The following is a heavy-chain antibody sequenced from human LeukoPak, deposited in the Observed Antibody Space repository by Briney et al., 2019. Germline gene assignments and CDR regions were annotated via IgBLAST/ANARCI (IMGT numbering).Heavy chain of an antibody. D-gene: IGHD3-10*01. CDR3: ARESTGSGSYYSFDY. J-gene: IGHJ4*02. V-gene: IGHV3-30-3*01. CDR1: GGTFSSYA. CDR2: ISYDGSNK. Sequence: SCKASGGTFSSYAMHWVRQAPGKGLEWVAVISYDGSNKYYADSVKGRFTISRDNSKNTLYLQMNSLRAEDTAVYYCARESTGSGSYYSFDYWGQGTLVTVSS.